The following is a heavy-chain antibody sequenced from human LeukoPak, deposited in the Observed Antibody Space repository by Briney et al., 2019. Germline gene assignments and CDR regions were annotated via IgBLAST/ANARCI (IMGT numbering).Heavy chain of an antibody. CDR2: INHSGST. CDR3: ARAYIVVVPVRKGYYGMDV. Sequence: PSETLSLTCTVSGGSISSSSYYWGWIRQPPGKGLEWIGEINHSGSTNYNPSLKSRVTISVDTSKNQFSLKLSSVTAADTAVYYCARAYIVVVPVRKGYYGMDVWGQGTTVTVSS. CDR1: GGSISSSSYY. D-gene: IGHD2-2*01. V-gene: IGHV4-39*07. J-gene: IGHJ6*02.